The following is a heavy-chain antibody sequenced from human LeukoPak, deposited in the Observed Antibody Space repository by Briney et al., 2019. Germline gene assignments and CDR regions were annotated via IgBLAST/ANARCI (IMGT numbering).Heavy chain of an antibody. CDR1: GYTFTGYY. D-gene: IGHD6-19*01. Sequence: ASVKVSCKASGYTFTGYYMHWVRQAPGQGLEWMGWINPNSGGTNYAQKFQGRVTMTRDTSIGTAYMELSRLRSDDTAVYYCARGSYSSGWDIDYWGQGTLVTVSS. CDR3: ARGSYSSGWDIDY. J-gene: IGHJ4*02. V-gene: IGHV1-2*02. CDR2: INPNSGGT.